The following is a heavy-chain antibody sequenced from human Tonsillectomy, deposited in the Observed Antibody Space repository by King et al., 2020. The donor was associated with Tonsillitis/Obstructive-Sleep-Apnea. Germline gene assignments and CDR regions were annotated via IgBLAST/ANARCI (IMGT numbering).Heavy chain of an antibody. Sequence: VQLVESGAEVKKPGASLKISCKASGYFFTTYWIGWVRQMPGKGLEWMGIIYPADSDTRYSPSFEGQVTISADKSIGTAYLQWSSLNASDSAMYYCARYSYGPLFDYWGQGTLVTVSS. V-gene: IGHV5-51*01. D-gene: IGHD5-18*01. J-gene: IGHJ4*02. CDR2: IYPADSDT. CDR1: GYFFTTYW. CDR3: ARYSYGPLFDY.